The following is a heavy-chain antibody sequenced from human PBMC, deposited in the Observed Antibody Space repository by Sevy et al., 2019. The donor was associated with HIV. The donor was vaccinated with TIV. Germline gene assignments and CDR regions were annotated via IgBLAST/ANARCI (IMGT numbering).Heavy chain of an antibody. CDR1: GFTVGSNY. CDR3: ARVSVYYYDSGGYYTTGNAFDI. D-gene: IGHD3-22*01. J-gene: IGHJ3*02. V-gene: IGHV3-53*01. CDR2: IYSGVTT. Sequence: GGSLRLSCAASGFTVGSNYMSWVRQAPGKGLEWVSIIYSGVTTSYADSVKGRFTISRDNSKNTLYLQMNSLRAEDTAVYYCARVSVYYYDSGGYYTTGNAFDIWGQGTMVTVSS.